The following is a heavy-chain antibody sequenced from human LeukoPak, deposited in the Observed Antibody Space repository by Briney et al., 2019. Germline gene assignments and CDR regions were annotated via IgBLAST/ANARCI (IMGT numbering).Heavy chain of an antibody. V-gene: IGHV3-74*01. D-gene: IGHD2-2*01. CDR1: GFTFSGYY. Sequence: GGSLRLSCAASGFTFSGYYMFWVRQVPGKGLMWVAHINGFGTEATYADTVKGRFTISRDNAKNTLYLQMNSLRAEDTGVYYCARGNQQLPRSTPDYWGQGTLVTVSS. CDR2: INGFGTEA. J-gene: IGHJ4*02. CDR3: ARGNQQLPRSTPDY.